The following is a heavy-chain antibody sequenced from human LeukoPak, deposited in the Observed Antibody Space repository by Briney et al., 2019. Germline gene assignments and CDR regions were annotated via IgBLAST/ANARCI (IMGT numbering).Heavy chain of an antibody. CDR2: INTNTGNP. CDR1: GYTFTSYA. J-gene: IGHJ6*04. V-gene: IGHV7-4-1*02. CDR3: AGSSSGWYNRPDV. D-gene: IGHD6-19*01. Sequence: ASVKVSCKASGYTFTSYAMNWVRQAPGQGLEWMGWINTNTGNPTYAQGFTGRFVFSLDTSVSTAYLQISSLKAEDTAVYYCAGSSSGWYNRPDVWGKGTTVTVSS.